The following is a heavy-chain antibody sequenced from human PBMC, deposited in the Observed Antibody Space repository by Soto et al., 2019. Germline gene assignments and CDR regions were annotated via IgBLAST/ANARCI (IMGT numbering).Heavy chain of an antibody. CDR1: GYTFTHYH. V-gene: IGHV1-46*01. D-gene: IGHD6-19*01. J-gene: IGHJ4*02. CDR2: INPNGGST. Sequence: ASVKVSCKTSGYTFTHYHVHWVRQAPGQGLEWMGAINPNGGSTTYARHLQGRVTMTSDSSTSTVYMEMGSLRSDDSAVYYCALPKNTLGWYNFWGQGTLVPVSS. CDR3: ALPKNTLGWYNF.